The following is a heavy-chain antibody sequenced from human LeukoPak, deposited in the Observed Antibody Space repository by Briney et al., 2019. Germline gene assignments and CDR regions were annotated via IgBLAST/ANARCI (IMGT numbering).Heavy chain of an antibody. CDR2: ISSSGGST. Sequence: GGPRLSPAAPGVTFFSYAPSGGRRGPRGGVGWGSTISSSGGSTYYADSVKGRFTISRDNSKNTLYLQMNSLRAEDTAVYYCAKVVGATTRGYFDYWGQGTLVTVSS. CDR3: AKVVGATTRGYFDY. D-gene: IGHD1-26*01. V-gene: IGHV3-23*01. J-gene: IGHJ4*02. CDR1: GVTFFSYA.